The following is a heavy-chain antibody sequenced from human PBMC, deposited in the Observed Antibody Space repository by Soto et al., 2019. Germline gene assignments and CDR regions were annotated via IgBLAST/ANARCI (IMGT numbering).Heavy chain of an antibody. Sequence: QVQLVQSGAEVKKPGASVKVSCTASGYTFTSYDINWVRQAPGQGLEYLGWMNPNSGNTGYVQKFQGRVTMTRNSSRSTAYLGLSRLRSEDTAVSYCARGIKYGDYSRWFDTWGQGTLVTVS. J-gene: IGHJ5*02. CDR3: ARGIKYGDYSRWFDT. CDR2: MNPNSGNT. D-gene: IGHD4-17*01. CDR1: GYTFTSYD. V-gene: IGHV1-8*01.